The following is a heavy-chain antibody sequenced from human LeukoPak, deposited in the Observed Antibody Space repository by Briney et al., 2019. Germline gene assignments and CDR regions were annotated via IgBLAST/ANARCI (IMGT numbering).Heavy chain of an antibody. Sequence: PSETLSLTCTVSGGSISSGSYYWSWIRQPAGMGLEWIGRIYTSGSTNYNPSLKSRVTISVDTSKNQFSLNLTSVTAADTAVYYCARAYSGNADFDYWGQGTLVTVSS. J-gene: IGHJ4*02. CDR2: IYTSGST. V-gene: IGHV4-61*02. D-gene: IGHD4-23*01. CDR1: GGSISSGSYY. CDR3: ARAYSGNADFDY.